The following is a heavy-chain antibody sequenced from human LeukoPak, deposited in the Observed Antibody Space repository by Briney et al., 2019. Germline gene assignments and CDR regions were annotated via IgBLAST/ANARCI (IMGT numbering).Heavy chain of an antibody. V-gene: IGHV1-2*02. CDR2: INPNSGDT. CDR3: ASDLMDYSNPMDV. J-gene: IGHJ6*03. CDR1: GYTFTGYY. Sequence: ASVKVSCKASGYTFTGYYMHWVRQAPGQGLEWMGWINPNSGDTNCAQKFQGRVTMTRDTSISTAYMELSRLRSDDTAVYYCASDLMDYSNPMDVWGKGTTVTVSS. D-gene: IGHD4-11*01.